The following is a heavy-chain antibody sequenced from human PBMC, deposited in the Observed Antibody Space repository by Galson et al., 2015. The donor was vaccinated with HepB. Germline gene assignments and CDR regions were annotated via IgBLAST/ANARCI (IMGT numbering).Heavy chain of an antibody. D-gene: IGHD2-2*01. CDR1: GYTFTGYY. V-gene: IGHV1-2*02. CDR2: INPNSGGT. J-gene: IGHJ5*02. CDR3: ARDQLKVPAPAWFDP. Sequence: SVKVSCKASGYTFTGYYMHWVRQAPGQGLEWMGWINPNSGGTNYAQKFQGRVAMTRDTSISTAYMELSRLRSDDTAFYYCARDQLKVPAPAWFDPWGQGTLVTVSS.